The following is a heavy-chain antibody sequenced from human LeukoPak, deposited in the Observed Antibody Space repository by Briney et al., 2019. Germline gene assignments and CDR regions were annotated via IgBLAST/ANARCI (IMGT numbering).Heavy chain of an antibody. CDR3: ARGEGVVYNWNKTGNWFDP. J-gene: IGHJ5*02. CDR1: GGTFSSYA. CDR2: IIPIFGTA. D-gene: IGHD1/OR15-1a*01. Sequence: SVKVSCKASGGTFSSYAISWVRQAPGQGLEWMGGIIPIFGTANYAQKFQGRVTITTDESTSTAYMELSSLRSEDTAVYYCARGEGVVYNWNKTGNWFDPWGQGTLVTASS. V-gene: IGHV1-69*05.